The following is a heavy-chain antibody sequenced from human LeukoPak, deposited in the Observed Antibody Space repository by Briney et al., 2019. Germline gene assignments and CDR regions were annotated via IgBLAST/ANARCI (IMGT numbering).Heavy chain of an antibody. J-gene: IGHJ5*02. V-gene: IGHV3-30-3*01. CDR3: ARDKVGQAAIGSPWFDP. CDR1: GFTFSRYA. Sequence: GGSLRLSCAASGFTFSRYAMSWVRQAPGKGLEWVAVISYDGSNKYNADSVKGRFTISRDNSKNTLYLQMNSLRAEDTAVYYCARDKVGQAAIGSPWFDPWGQGTLVTVSS. D-gene: IGHD2-2*02. CDR2: ISYDGSNK.